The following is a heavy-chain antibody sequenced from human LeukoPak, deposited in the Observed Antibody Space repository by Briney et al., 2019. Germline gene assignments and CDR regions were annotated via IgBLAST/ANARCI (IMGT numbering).Heavy chain of an antibody. D-gene: IGHD6-13*01. Sequence: GGSLRLSCAASGFTFSNAWMSWVRQAPGKGLEWVGCIKSKTDGGATDYAAPVKGRFTISRDDSKNTLYLQMNSLKTEDTAVYYCTTAPPGYSRWGQGTLVTVSS. CDR2: IKSKTDGGAT. J-gene: IGHJ4*02. CDR1: GFTFSNAW. V-gene: IGHV3-15*07. CDR3: TTAPPGYSR.